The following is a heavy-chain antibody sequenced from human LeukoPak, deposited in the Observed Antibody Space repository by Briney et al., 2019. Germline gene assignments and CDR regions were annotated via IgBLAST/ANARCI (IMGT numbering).Heavy chain of an antibody. CDR2: IYYSGNT. CDR1: GGSISPYY. J-gene: IGHJ6*03. Sequence: SETLSLTCTFSGGSISPYYWSWIRQPPGKGLEWLGYIYYSGNTEYKPSLKSRVAMSVDTSKNQFSLKLSSVTAADTAVYYCARLHYYYYYMDVWGKGTTVTVSS. V-gene: IGHV4-59*08. CDR3: ARLHYYYYYMDV.